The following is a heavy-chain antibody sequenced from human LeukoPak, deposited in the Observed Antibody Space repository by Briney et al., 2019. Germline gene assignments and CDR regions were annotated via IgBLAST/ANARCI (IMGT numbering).Heavy chain of an antibody. CDR3: ARSAFLVTAPGLYYFDY. V-gene: IGHV4-4*07. Sequence: SETLSLTCTVSGGSISSYYWSWIRQPAGKGLEWIGHIYNSGSTNYNPSLKGRVTMSVATSKNQFSLHLSSVTAADTAVYYCARSAFLVTAPGLYYFDYWGQGALVAVSS. J-gene: IGHJ4*02. CDR1: GGSISSYY. CDR2: IYNSGST. D-gene: IGHD6-13*01.